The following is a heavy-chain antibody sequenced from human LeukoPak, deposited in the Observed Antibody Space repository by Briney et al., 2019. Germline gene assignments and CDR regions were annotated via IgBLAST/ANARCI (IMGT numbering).Heavy chain of an antibody. CDR1: GFTFSSYS. V-gene: IGHV3-30*03. D-gene: IGHD2-21*01. CDR2: ISYDGSNK. Sequence: PGGSLRLSCAVSGFTFSSYSMHWVRQAPGKGLEWVAVISYDGSNKYYADSVKGRFTISRDNSKNTLYLQMNSLRAEDTAVYYCARPQVVIRTSGEFDYWGQGTLVTVSS. J-gene: IGHJ4*02. CDR3: ARPQVVIRTSGEFDY.